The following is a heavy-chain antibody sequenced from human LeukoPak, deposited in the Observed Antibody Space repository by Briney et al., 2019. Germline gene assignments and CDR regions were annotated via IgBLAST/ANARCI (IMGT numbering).Heavy chain of an antibody. CDR3: VKKDGYGSGSSPFDF. J-gene: IGHJ4*02. Sequence: PGGSLRLSCAASGFTFSNYGMNWARQAPGKGLEWVSVIVGNGGTTYYADSVKGRFTISRDNSKNTLYLQMNSLRAEDTAVYYCVKKDGYGSGSSPFDFWGQGTLVTVSS. D-gene: IGHD3-10*01. CDR2: IVGNGGTT. V-gene: IGHV3-23*01. CDR1: GFTFSNYG.